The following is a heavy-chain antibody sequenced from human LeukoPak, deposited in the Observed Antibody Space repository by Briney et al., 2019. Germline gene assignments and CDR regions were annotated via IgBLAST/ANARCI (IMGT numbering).Heavy chain of an antibody. CDR3: ARDSREEYYYGSGGTLN. CDR1: GGSFSGYY. J-gene: IGHJ4*02. D-gene: IGHD3-10*01. V-gene: IGHV4-34*01. CDR2: INHSGST. Sequence: SETLSLTCAVYGGSFSGYYWSWIRQPPGKGLEWIGEINHSGSTNYNPSLKSRVTISVDTSKNQFSLKLSSVTAADTAVYYCARDSREEYYYGSGGTLNWGQGTLVTVSS.